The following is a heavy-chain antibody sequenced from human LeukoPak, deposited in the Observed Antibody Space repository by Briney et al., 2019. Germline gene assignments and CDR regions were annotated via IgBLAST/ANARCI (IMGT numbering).Heavy chain of an antibody. J-gene: IGHJ6*03. D-gene: IGHD2-2*02. CDR1: GGTFSSYA. Sequence: ASVKVSCKASGGTFSSYAISWVRQAPGQGLEWMGWISGYNGNTKYEQKFQGRVTMTTDTSTSTAYMELSSLRSEDTAVYYCARGALPIVVVPAAIPVSVYYYYMDVWGKGTTVTVSS. CDR3: ARGALPIVVVPAAIPVSVYYYYMDV. CDR2: ISGYNGNT. V-gene: IGHV1-18*01.